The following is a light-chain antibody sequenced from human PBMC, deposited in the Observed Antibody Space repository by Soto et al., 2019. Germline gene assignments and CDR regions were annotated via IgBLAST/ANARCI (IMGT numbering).Light chain of an antibody. CDR1: SSNIGNND. Sequence: QSVLTQPPSVSAAPGQKVTIPCSGSSSNIGNNDVSWYQQLPGTAPKLLIYDNNKRPSGIPDRFFGSKSGTSATLGITGPQTGDEADYYCGTWDSSLSVDEVVFGGGTKLTVL. J-gene: IGLJ2*01. CDR2: DNN. CDR3: GTWDSSLSVDEVV. V-gene: IGLV1-51*01.